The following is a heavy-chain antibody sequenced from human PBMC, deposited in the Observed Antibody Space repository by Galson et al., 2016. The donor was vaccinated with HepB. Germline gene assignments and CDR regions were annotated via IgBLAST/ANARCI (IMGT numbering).Heavy chain of an antibody. J-gene: IGHJ3*02. Sequence: SLRLSCAASGFAFSYSYMSWIRQAPGKGMKCISYITISSSSTKYADSVKGRFTISRDNAKNLLYLQMNSLRAEDTAMYYCAREINDAFDIWGQGTMVTVSS. CDR2: ITISSSST. V-gene: IGHV3-11*06. D-gene: IGHD5-24*01. CDR3: AREINDAFDI. CDR1: GFAFSYSY.